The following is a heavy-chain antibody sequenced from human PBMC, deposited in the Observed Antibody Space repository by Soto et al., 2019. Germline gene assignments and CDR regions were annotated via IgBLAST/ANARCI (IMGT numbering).Heavy chain of an antibody. CDR1: GYTFTSYA. CDR2: INAGNGNT. V-gene: IGHV1-3*01. D-gene: IGHD1-26*01. CDR3: VRDWALVRATFYHGIDV. Sequence: ASVKVSWKACGYTFTSYARRWVRQAPGQRLEWMGWINAGNGNTKYSQKFQGRVTITRDTSASTAYMELSSLRSEDTAVYYCVRDWALVRATFYHGIDVRGQPTTVPVSS. J-gene: IGHJ6*02.